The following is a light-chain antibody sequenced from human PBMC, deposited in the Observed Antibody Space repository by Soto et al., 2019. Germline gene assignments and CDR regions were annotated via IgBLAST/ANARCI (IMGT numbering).Light chain of an antibody. CDR3: QSYDSSLSGSQ. J-gene: IGLJ2*01. Sequence: QSVLTQPPSVSGAPGQRVTISCTGSRSNIGAGHNVHWYQQFPGTAPKLLIYDNSNRPSGVPDRFSGSKSGTSASLAITGLQAEDEADYYCQSYDSSLSGSQFGGGTKLTVL. V-gene: IGLV1-40*01. CDR2: DNS. CDR1: RSNIGAGHN.